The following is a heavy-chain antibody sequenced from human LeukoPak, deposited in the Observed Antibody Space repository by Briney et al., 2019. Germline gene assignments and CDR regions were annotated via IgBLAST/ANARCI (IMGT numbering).Heavy chain of an antibody. J-gene: IGHJ5*02. V-gene: IGHV4-4*07. CDR1: GGSISSYY. CDR3: ARDLVYCSGGSCYSNNWFDP. D-gene: IGHD2-15*01. Sequence: SETLSLTCTVSGGSISSYYWSWIRQPAGKGLEWIGRIYTSGSTNYNPSLKSRVTISVDKSKNQFSLKLSSVTAADTAVYYCARDLVYCSGGSCYSNNWFDPWGQGTLVTVSS. CDR2: IYTSGST.